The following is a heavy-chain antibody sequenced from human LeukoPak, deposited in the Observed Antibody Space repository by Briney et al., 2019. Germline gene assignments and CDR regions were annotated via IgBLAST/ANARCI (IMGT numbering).Heavy chain of an antibody. Sequence: GGSLRLSCAASGFTFSSYWMSWVRQAPGKGLEWVANIKQDRSEKYYVDSVKGRFTISRDNAKNSLYLQMSSLRAEDTAVYYCARDTYDSSGYYAHLDYWGQGTLDTVSS. J-gene: IGHJ4*02. V-gene: IGHV3-7*01. D-gene: IGHD3-22*01. CDR1: GFTFSSYW. CDR2: IKQDRSEK. CDR3: ARDTYDSSGYYAHLDY.